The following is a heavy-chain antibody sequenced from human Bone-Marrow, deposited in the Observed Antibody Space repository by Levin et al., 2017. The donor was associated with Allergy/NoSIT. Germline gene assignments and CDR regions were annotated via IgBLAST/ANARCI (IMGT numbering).Heavy chain of an antibody. CDR2: IYSSGDT. CDR3: ARANVVTGITH. D-gene: IGHD2-21*02. CDR1: GGYIGSFY. V-gene: IGHV4-4*07. J-gene: IGHJ4*02. Sequence: SSETLSLNCSVSGGYIGSFYWTWVRQPAGKGLEWIGQIYSSGDTKYNPSLKSRVTMSVDTSKNQFSLKLSFVTAADTAVYYCARANVVTGITHWGQGTLVTVSS.